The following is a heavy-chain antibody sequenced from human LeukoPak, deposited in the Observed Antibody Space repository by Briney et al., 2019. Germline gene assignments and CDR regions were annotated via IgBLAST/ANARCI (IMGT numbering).Heavy chain of an antibody. CDR2: ISASSRYI. CDR3: ARDAGAYSSSSPGNY. D-gene: IGHD6-6*01. J-gene: IGHJ4*02. CDR1: GFNFNAYS. V-gene: IGHV3-21*01. Sequence: GGSLRLSCAASGFNFNAYSMNWVRQTPGKGLEWVSSISASSRYIYYADSVKGRFTISRDNAKNSLYLQMNSLRAEDTAVYYCARDAGAYSSSSPGNYWGQGTLVTVSS.